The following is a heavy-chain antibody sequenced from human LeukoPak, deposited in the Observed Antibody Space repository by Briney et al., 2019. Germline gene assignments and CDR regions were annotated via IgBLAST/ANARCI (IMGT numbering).Heavy chain of an antibody. D-gene: IGHD3-22*01. V-gene: IGHV3-11*01. J-gene: IGHJ3*02. CDR3: ARATYDSSAVDAFDI. Sequence: PGGSLRLSCAASGFTFRDHFMSWIRQAPGKGLEWVAYTNTAGNTIYYADSMKGRFTISRDNAKSSLYLQMNTLRAEDTAVYYCARATYDSSAVDAFDIWGQGTMVTVSP. CDR1: GFTFRDHF. CDR2: TNTAGNTI.